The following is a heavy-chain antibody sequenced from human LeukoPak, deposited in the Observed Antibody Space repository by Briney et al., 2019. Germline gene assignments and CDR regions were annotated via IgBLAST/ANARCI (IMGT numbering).Heavy chain of an antibody. CDR3: ARDSEWGLLRSDY. CDR1: GYTFTGYY. CDR2: INPNSGGT. J-gene: IGHJ4*02. D-gene: IGHD1-26*01. V-gene: IGHV1-2*02. Sequence: ASVKISCKASGYTFTGYYMHWVRQAPGQGLEWMGWINPNSGGTNYAQKFQGRVTMTRDTSISTAYMELRRLRSDDTAVYYCARDSEWGLLRSDYWGQGTLVTVSS.